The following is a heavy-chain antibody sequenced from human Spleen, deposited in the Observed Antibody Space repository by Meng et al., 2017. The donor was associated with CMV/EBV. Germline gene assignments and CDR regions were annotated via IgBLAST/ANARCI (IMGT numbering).Heavy chain of an antibody. Sequence: GESLKISCAASGFTFSSYWMHWVRQAPGKGLVWVSRINSDGSSTSYADSVKGRFTISRDNAKNTLYLQMNSLRAEDTALYYCARDDDSYGFVAIDHWGQGTLVTVSS. V-gene: IGHV3-74*01. J-gene: IGHJ4*02. CDR3: ARDDDSYGFVAIDH. D-gene: IGHD5-18*01. CDR1: GFTFSSYW. CDR2: INSDGSST.